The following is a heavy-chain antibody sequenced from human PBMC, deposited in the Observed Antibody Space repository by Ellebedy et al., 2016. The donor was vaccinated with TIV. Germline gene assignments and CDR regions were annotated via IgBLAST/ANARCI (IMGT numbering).Heavy chain of an antibody. CDR2: IKQDGSEK. J-gene: IGHJ4*02. CDR3: AGRAYNWNDGSLFDY. Sequence: GESLKISSAASGFTFSRYWMSWVRQAPGKGLEWVANIKQDGSEKYYVDSVKGRFTISRDNAKNSLYLQMNSLRAEDTAVYYCAGRAYNWNDGSLFDYWGQGTLVTVSS. CDR1: GFTFSRYW. D-gene: IGHD1-1*01. V-gene: IGHV3-7*03.